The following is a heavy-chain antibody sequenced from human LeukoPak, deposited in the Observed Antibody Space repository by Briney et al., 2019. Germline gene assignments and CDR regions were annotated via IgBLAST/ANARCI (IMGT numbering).Heavy chain of an antibody. CDR1: GYTFSSYA. CDR3: AKVGVAGSGYYYFDY. CDR2: ISGSGGST. V-gene: IGHV3-23*01. J-gene: IGHJ4*02. D-gene: IGHD3-22*01. Sequence: GGSLRLSCAASGYTFSSYAMSWVRQASGKGLEWVSAISGSGGSTYHADSVKGRFTVSRDNSKNTLYLQMNSLRAEDTAVYYCAKVGVAGSGYYYFDYWGQGTLVTVSS.